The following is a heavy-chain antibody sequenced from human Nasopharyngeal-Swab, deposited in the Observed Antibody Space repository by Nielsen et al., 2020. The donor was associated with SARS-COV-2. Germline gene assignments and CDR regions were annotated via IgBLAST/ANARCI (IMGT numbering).Heavy chain of an antibody. CDR3: AKDVSFMSGTTYFDN. Sequence: LKISCAASGFSFGDSAMHWVRQVPGKGLEWVSLIGWHGGGAYYAGSVRGRFTISRDNAKNSLYLQLNSLRAEDTAIYYCAKDVSFMSGTTYFDNWGQGTPVTVSS. D-gene: IGHD1/OR15-1a*01. CDR2: IGWHGGGA. J-gene: IGHJ4*02. V-gene: IGHV3-43D*03. CDR1: GFSFGDSA.